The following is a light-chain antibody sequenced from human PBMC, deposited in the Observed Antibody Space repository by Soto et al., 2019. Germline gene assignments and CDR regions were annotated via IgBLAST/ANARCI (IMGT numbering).Light chain of an antibody. CDR2: DVS. CDR1: SGDVGGYNY. V-gene: IGLV2-14*01. Sequence: QSALTQPPSVSGSPGQSVTISCTRTSGDVGGYNYLSCYHQPPCNAPTLMIYDVSNGPAGVSRRFSGSKSCNTASLPISGLQAEDEADYYCSSYTSSSTLVFGTGTQLTVL. J-gene: IGLJ1*01. CDR3: SSYTSSSTLV.